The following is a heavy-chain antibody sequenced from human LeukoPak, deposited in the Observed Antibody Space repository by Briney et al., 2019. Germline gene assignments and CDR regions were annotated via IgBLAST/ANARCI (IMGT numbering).Heavy chain of an antibody. Sequence: GGSLTLSCAASGFTFSSYAMSWIRQAPGKGLEWVSAINGSGGSTYYAAFVKGRFTISRDNSKNTLYLQVNSLSAEDTAVYYCAKARGDIVATIFDHWGQGTLVTVSS. D-gene: IGHD5-12*01. CDR2: INGSGGST. CDR3: AKARGDIVATIFDH. J-gene: IGHJ4*02. V-gene: IGHV3-23*01. CDR1: GFTFSSYA.